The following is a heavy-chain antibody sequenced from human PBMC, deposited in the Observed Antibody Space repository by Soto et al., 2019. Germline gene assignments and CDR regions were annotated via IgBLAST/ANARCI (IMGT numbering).Heavy chain of an antibody. J-gene: IGHJ6*02. CDR2: IYYSGSA. Sequence: PSETLSLTCTVSGGSISTYYWNWIRQPPGKGLESIGYIYYSGSANYSPSLKSRVTISVDTSKNEFSLKLSSVTAADTAVYYCAKDESVFGIVVVPAAISGPLDVWGQGTTVTVSS. D-gene: IGHD2-2*01. V-gene: IGHV4-59*01. CDR3: AKDESVFGIVVVPAAISGPLDV. CDR1: GGSISTYY.